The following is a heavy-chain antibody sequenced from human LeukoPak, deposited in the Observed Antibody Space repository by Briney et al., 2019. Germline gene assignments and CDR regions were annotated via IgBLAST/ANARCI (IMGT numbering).Heavy chain of an antibody. CDR2: ISYDGSNK. J-gene: IGHJ4*02. Sequence: GGSLRLSCAASGFTFSSYAMHWVRQAPGKGLEWVALISYDGSNKYYADSVKGRFTISRDNANNSLHLQMNSLRVEDTGIYFCARGSTFGGVISDFWGQGTLVTVSS. CDR3: ARGSTFGGVISDF. D-gene: IGHD3-16*02. V-gene: IGHV3-30*04. CDR1: GFTFSSYA.